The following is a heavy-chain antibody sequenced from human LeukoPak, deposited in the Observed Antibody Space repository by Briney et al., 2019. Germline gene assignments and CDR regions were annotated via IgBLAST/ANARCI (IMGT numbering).Heavy chain of an antibody. J-gene: IGHJ5*02. V-gene: IGHV4-34*01. CDR2: INHSGST. Sequence: SETLSLTCAVYGGPFSGYYWSWIRQPPGKGLEWIGEINHSGSTNYNPSLKSRVTISVDTSKNQFSLKLSPVTAADTAVYYCASGSSSSWFDPWGQGTLVTVSS. D-gene: IGHD6-6*01. CDR3: ASGSSSSWFDP. CDR1: GGPFSGYY.